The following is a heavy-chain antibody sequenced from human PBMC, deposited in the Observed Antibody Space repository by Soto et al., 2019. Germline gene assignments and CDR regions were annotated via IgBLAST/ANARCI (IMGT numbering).Heavy chain of an antibody. CDR1: GGSFSGYY. V-gene: IGHV4-34*01. Sequence: QVQLQQWGAGLLKPSETLSLTCAVYGGSFSGYYWSWIRQPPGKGLEWIGEINHSGSTKYNPSLKSRVPISVDTSKNQFALKLSSVTAADTAVYYCERGQRQWLGDFDYWGQGTLVTVSS. J-gene: IGHJ4*02. CDR2: INHSGST. D-gene: IGHD6-19*01. CDR3: ERGQRQWLGDFDY.